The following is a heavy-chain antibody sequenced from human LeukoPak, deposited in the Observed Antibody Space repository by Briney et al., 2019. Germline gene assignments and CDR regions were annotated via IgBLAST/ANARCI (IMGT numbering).Heavy chain of an antibody. V-gene: IGHV3-74*01. CDR2: INSDGSST. Sequence: PGGSLRLSCAASGFTFSNYWMHWVRQAPGKGLVWVSRINSDGSSTSYADSVKGRFTISRDNAKNTLYLQMNSLRAEDTAVYYCARGVGATNSNWFDPWGQGTLVTVSS. CDR1: GFTFSNYW. J-gene: IGHJ5*02. CDR3: ARGVGATNSNWFDP. D-gene: IGHD1-26*01.